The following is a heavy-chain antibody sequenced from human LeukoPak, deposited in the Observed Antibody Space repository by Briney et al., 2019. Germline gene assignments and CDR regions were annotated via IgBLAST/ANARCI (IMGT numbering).Heavy chain of an antibody. J-gene: IGHJ4*02. D-gene: IGHD6-13*01. CDR1: GGSINSGNYY. CDR3: ARTPGYSGSWPDY. CDR2: IYTSGST. V-gene: IGHV4-61*02. Sequence: SETLSLTCAVSGGSINSGNYYWNWIRQPAGMGLGWIGRIYTSGSTDYNPSLKSRVAISVDTSKNQFSLKLSSVTDEDTAVYYCARTPGYSGSWPDYWGQGTLVTVSS.